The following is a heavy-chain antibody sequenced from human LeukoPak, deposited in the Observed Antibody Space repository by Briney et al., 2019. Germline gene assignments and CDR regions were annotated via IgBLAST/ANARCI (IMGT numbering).Heavy chain of an antibody. J-gene: IGHJ3*01. CDR2: ISISSGSI. D-gene: IGHD6-19*01. CDR3: ARGGYSSGWSRSAFDV. Sequence: GGSLRLSCAASGFTFTSDTMNWVRQAPGKGLEWVSYISISSGSIYYADSVKGRFTISRDNAKSSLYLQMNSLRDEDTAMYYRARGGYSSGWSRSAFDVWGQGTMVTVSS. CDR1: GFTFTSDT. V-gene: IGHV3-48*02.